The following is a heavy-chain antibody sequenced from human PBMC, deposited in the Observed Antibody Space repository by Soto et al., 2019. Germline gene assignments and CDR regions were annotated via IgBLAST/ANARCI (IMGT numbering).Heavy chain of an antibody. Sequence: SETLSLTCAVYGGSFSGYYWSWIRQPPGKGLEWIGEINHSGSTNYNPSLKSRVAISVDTSKNQFSLKLSSVTAADTAVYYCARAVAGLHFYWGQGTLVTVSS. CDR3: ARAVAGLHFY. CDR2: INHSGST. CDR1: GGSFSGYY. D-gene: IGHD6-19*01. V-gene: IGHV4-34*01. J-gene: IGHJ4*02.